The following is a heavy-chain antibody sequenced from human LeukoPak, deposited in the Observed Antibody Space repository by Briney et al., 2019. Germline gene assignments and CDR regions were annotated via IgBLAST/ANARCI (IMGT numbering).Heavy chain of an antibody. CDR2: IYYSGST. Sequence: PSETLSLTCTVSGGSISSTSYYWAWIRQPPGKGLEWIGSIYYSGSTYYNPSLKSRVTISVDTSKNQFSLNLSSVTAADTAVFYCARHVDPSIAVAGREHWGQGTLATVSS. CDR3: ARHVDPSIAVAGREH. J-gene: IGHJ1*01. CDR1: GGSISSTSYY. V-gene: IGHV4-39*01. D-gene: IGHD6-19*01.